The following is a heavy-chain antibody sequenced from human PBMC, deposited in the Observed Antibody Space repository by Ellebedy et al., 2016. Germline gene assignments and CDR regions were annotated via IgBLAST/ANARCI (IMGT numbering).Heavy chain of an antibody. V-gene: IGHV4-34*01. D-gene: IGHD2-2*01. Sequence: SETLSLXXAVDGGSFSAYYWSWIRQPPGKGLEWIGEINHSGYTNYNPSLKSRVTISVDTSKSQFSLKLSSVAAADTAVYYCARDHNASFDYWGQGTLVTVSS. CDR1: GGSFSAYY. J-gene: IGHJ4*02. CDR3: ARDHNASFDY. CDR2: INHSGYT.